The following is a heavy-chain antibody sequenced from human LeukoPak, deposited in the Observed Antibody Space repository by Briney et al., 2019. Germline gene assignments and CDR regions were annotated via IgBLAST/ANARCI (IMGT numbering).Heavy chain of an antibody. V-gene: IGHV3-21*01. CDR1: GFTFSSYS. Sequence: GGSLRLSCAASGFTFSSYSMNWVRQAPGKGLEWVSSISSSSSYIYYADSVKGRFTISRDNAKNSLYLQMNSLRAEDTAVYYCANRFPTVTLSDGAFDIWGQGTMVTVSS. D-gene: IGHD4-17*01. CDR3: ANRFPTVTLSDGAFDI. CDR2: ISSSSSYI. J-gene: IGHJ3*02.